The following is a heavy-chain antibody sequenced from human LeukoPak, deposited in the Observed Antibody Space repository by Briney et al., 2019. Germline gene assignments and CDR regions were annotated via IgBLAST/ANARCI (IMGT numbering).Heavy chain of an antibody. J-gene: IGHJ5*02. CDR3: VKSDRPDYADFGLGS. V-gene: IGHV3-64D*06. CDR2: ISSNGGST. CDR1: GFTFSSHS. Sequence: GGSLRLSCAASGFTFSSHSMNWVRQAPGKGLEYVSGISSNGGSTNYADSVKGRFTISRDNSKNTLYLQMSSLRAEDTAVYYCVKSDRPDYADFGLGSWGQGTLVTVSS. D-gene: IGHD4-17*01.